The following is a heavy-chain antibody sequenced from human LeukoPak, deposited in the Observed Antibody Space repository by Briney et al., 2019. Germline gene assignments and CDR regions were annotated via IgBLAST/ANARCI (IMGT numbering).Heavy chain of an antibody. CDR2: ISGSGGST. CDR3: AKDTPHYDSSGYRLNYFDY. D-gene: IGHD3-22*01. V-gene: IGHV3-23*01. J-gene: IGHJ4*02. CDR1: GFTFSSYA. Sequence: PGGSLGLSCAASGFTFSSYAMSWVRQAPGKGLEWVSAISGSGGSTYYADSVKGRFTISRDNSKNTLYLQMNSLRAEDTAVYYCAKDTPHYDSSGYRLNYFDYWGQGTLVTVSS.